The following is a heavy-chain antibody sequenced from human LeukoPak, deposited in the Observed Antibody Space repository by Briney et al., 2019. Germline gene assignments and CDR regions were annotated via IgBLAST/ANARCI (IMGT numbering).Heavy chain of an antibody. V-gene: IGHV1-69*05. CDR1: GGTFSSYA. CDR2: IIPIFGTA. CDR3: VFRGPYYYYDSSGYYPFDY. J-gene: IGHJ4*02. D-gene: IGHD3-22*01. Sequence: ASVKVSCKASGGTFSSYAISWVRQAPGQGLEWMGGIIPIFGTANYAQKFQGRVTITTDESTSTAYMELSSLRSEDTAVYYCVFRGPYYYYDSSGYYPFDYWGQGTLVTVSS.